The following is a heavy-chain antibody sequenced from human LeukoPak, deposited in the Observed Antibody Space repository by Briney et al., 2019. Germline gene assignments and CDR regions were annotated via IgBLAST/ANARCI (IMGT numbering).Heavy chain of an antibody. D-gene: IGHD6-19*01. Sequence: ASVKVSCKASGFIFTGYYTHWVRQAPGQGLEWMGWINPNSGGTKYAQKFQGRVTMTRDTSITTAYMDLSRLRSDDTAVYYCARDHPYSSGWHGRVEAFDLWGQGTTVTVSS. CDR1: GFIFTGYY. CDR2: INPNSGGT. CDR3: ARDHPYSSGWHGRVEAFDL. J-gene: IGHJ3*01. V-gene: IGHV1-2*02.